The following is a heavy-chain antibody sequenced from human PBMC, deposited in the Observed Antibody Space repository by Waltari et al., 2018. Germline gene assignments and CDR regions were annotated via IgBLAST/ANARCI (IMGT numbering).Heavy chain of an antibody. CDR3: ARGGYGGAEDY. D-gene: IGHD2-21*01. CDR1: GGSFRGYY. V-gene: IGHV4-34*01. J-gene: IGHJ4*02. CDR2: INHSGST. Sequence: QVQLPQWGAGLLKPSETLSLTCAVYGGSFRGYYWSWIRQPPGKGLEWMGEINHSGSTNYNPSLKSRVTISVDTSKNQFSLKLSSVTAADTAVYYCARGGYGGAEDYWGQGTLVTVSS.